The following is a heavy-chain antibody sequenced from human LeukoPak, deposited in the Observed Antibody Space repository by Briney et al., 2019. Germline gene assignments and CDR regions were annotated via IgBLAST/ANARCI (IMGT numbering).Heavy chain of an antibody. Sequence: GGSLRLSCAASGFTFSNYWIHWVRQASGKGLVWVSRINSDGSSTSYADSVKGRFTISRDNAKNTLYLQMNSLRAEDTAVYYCARDGYCSSTSCYYFDYWGQGTLVTVSS. J-gene: IGHJ4*02. D-gene: IGHD2-2*01. V-gene: IGHV3-74*01. CDR1: GFTFSNYW. CDR2: INSDGSST. CDR3: ARDGYCSSTSCYYFDY.